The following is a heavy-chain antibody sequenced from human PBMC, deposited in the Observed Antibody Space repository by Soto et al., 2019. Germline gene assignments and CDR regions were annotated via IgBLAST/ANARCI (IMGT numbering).Heavy chain of an antibody. V-gene: IGHV3-21*01. D-gene: IGHD2-8*01. CDR1: GFTFNNYN. Sequence: EVQLVEYGGGLVKPGGSLRLSCAASGFTFNNYNMNWVRQAPGKGLEWVASIDTSGTYTKYADSVRGRFTIARDNAKKSLYLEMSSLRDEEKAVYYCAREETKRSYWYFDLWGRGTLVTVS. CDR2: IDTSGTYT. CDR3: AREETKRSYWYFDL. J-gene: IGHJ2*01.